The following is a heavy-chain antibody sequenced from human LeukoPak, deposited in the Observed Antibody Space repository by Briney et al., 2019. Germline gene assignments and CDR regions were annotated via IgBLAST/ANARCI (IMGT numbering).Heavy chain of an antibody. CDR3: ASLTIITKKPFYYYYGMDV. J-gene: IGHJ6*02. CDR1: GFTFSSYD. Sequence: GGSLRLSCAASGFTFSSYDMSWVRQAPGKGLEGVAVISYDGSNKYYADSVKGRFTISRDNSKNTLYLQMNSLRAEDTAVYYCASLTIITKKPFYYYYGMDVWGQGTTVTVSS. D-gene: IGHD3-3*01. CDR2: ISYDGSNK. V-gene: IGHV3-30*03.